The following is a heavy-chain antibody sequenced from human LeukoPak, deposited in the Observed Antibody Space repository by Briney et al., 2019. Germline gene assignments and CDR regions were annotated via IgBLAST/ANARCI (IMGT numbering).Heavy chain of an antibody. Sequence: SVKVSCKASGGTFISYAISWVRQAPGQGLEWMGGIIPIFGTANYAQKFQGRVTITADESTSTAYMELSSLRSEDTAVYYCARKYYYDSSGYYGYFDYWGQGTLVTVSS. V-gene: IGHV1-69*13. D-gene: IGHD3-22*01. CDR2: IIPIFGTA. J-gene: IGHJ4*02. CDR1: GGTFISYA. CDR3: ARKYYYDSSGYYGYFDY.